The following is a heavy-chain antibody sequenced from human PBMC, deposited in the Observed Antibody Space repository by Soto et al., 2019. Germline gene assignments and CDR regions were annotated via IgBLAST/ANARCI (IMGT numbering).Heavy chain of an antibody. D-gene: IGHD4-17*01. CDR2: IIPILGIA. J-gene: IGHJ4*02. CDR1: GGTFSSYT. V-gene: IGHV1-69*08. CDR3: ARDIDYGDPFDY. Sequence: QVQLVQSGAEVKKPGSSVKVSCKASGGTFSSYTISWVRQAPGQGLEWMGRIIPILGIANYAQKFQGRVTITADKSTSTAYMELSSLRSEDTAVYYCARDIDYGDPFDYWGQGTLVTVSS.